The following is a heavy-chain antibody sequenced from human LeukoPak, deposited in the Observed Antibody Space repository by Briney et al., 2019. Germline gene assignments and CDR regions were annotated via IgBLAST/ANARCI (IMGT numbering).Heavy chain of an antibody. J-gene: IGHJ3*02. V-gene: IGHV3-21*01. CDR1: GFTFSSYS. D-gene: IGHD3-10*01. CDR3: ARAGFSSLWFGESPYAFDI. CDR2: ISSSSYI. Sequence: PGGSLRLSCAASGFTFSSYSMNWVRQAPGKGLEWVSSISSSSYIYYADSVKGRFTISRDNAKNSLYLQMNSLRAEDTAVYYCARAGFSSLWFGESPYAFDIWGQGTMVTVSS.